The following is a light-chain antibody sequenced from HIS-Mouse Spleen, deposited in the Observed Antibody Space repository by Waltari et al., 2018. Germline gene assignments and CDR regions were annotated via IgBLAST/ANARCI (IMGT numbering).Light chain of an antibody. Sequence: SYELTQPPSVSVSPGQTASITCSGDKLGDKYACWYQQKPGHSPVLVIYQDSKRPSGIPERFSGYNSGNTAPLTISGTQAMDEADYYCQAWDSSYSVFGGGTKLTVL. J-gene: IGLJ2*01. CDR2: QDS. CDR1: KLGDKY. CDR3: QAWDSSYSV. V-gene: IGLV3-1*01.